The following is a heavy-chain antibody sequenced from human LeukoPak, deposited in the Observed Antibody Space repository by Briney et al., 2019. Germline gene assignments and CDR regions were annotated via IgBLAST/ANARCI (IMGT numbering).Heavy chain of an antibody. CDR2: ISAYNGDT. D-gene: IGHD4-11*01. CDR1: GFIFTSYG. CDR3: ARIADYSLNWYFDL. Sequence: ASVKVSCKASGFIFTSYGISWVRQAPGQGLEWLGWISAYNGDTKYAQKVQGRVTMTTDISTSTAYMDLRSLRSDDTAVYYCARIADYSLNWYFDLWGRGTLVTVSS. J-gene: IGHJ2*01. V-gene: IGHV1-18*01.